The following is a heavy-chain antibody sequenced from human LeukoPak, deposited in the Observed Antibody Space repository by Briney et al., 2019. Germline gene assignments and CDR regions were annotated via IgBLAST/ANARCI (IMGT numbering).Heavy chain of an antibody. CDR2: ISYDGSNK. CDR1: GFTFSSYG. Sequence: GGSLRLSCAASGFTFSSYGMHWVRQAPGKGLEWVAVISYDGSNKYYADSVKGRFTISRDNSKNTLYLQMNSLRAEDTAVYYCAKRDRTVTHAFDIWGQGTMVTVSS. V-gene: IGHV3-30*18. J-gene: IGHJ3*02. D-gene: IGHD4-17*01. CDR3: AKRDRTVTHAFDI.